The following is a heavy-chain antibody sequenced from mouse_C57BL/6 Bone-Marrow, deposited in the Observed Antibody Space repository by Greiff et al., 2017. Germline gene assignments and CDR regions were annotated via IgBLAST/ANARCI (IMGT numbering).Heavy chain of an antibody. V-gene: IGHV1-87*01. J-gene: IGHJ4*01. D-gene: IGHD2-3*01. CDR3: SEDSAVYDCAALSYRDYAMDK. CDR2: GQGLEWIG. CDR1: YTFSRRVH. Sequence: QVQLQQSGPELARPWASVKISCPAFYTFSRRVHFAIRDTNYWLQWVKQRPGQGLEWIGAIYPGKGDTSYNQKFKGKATLTADKSSSTAYMKLSSLTSEDSAVYDCAALSYRDYAMDKWGRGTSVTVSS.